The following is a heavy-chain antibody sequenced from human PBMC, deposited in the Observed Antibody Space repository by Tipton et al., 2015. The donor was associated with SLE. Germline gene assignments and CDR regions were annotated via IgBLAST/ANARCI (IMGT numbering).Heavy chain of an antibody. CDR2: IWHDGSNS. J-gene: IGHJ5*02. CDR3: ARAGGGDSNWFDP. D-gene: IGHD2-21*01. V-gene: IGHV3-33*01. Sequence: SLRLSCAASGFTFSGYGMHWVRQAPGKGLEWVAIIWHDGSNSYHAESVKGRFTISRDNSQNTLYLQMNSLRVEDTAVYYCARAGGGDSNWFDPWGQGTLVTVSS. CDR1: GFTFSGYG.